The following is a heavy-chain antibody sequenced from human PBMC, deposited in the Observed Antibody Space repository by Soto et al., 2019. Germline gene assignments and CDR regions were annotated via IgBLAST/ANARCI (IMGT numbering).Heavy chain of an antibody. CDR3: ATHPAISATSFYGMDV. CDR1: GASFSSSSYY. V-gene: IGHV4-39*01. Sequence: QVQLQESGPGLVKPSETLSLTCSVSGASFSSSSYYWGWIRQPPEKGLEWIATMYYSGTTYYNPSLKSRVTVSIDTSKDQFSLKLHSVTAADTALYYCATHPAISATSFYGMDVWGHGTPVTVSS. D-gene: IGHD3-3*01. CDR2: MYYSGTT. J-gene: IGHJ6*02.